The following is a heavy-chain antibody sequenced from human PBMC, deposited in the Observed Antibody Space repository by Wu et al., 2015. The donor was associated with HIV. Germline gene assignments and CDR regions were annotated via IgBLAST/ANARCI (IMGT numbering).Heavy chain of an antibody. Sequence: QVQLQESGPGLVKPSETLSLTCTVSGGSISSYYWSWIRQPAGKGLEWIGRIYTSGSTNYNPSLKSRVTMSVDTSKNQFSLKLSSVTAADTAVYYCARDLTGSGSYYNLPAHWFDPWGQGTLVTVSS. V-gene: IGHV4-4*07. D-gene: IGHD3-10*01. CDR1: GGSISSYY. CDR2: IYTSGST. CDR3: ARDLTGSGSYYNLPAHWFDP. J-gene: IGHJ5*02.